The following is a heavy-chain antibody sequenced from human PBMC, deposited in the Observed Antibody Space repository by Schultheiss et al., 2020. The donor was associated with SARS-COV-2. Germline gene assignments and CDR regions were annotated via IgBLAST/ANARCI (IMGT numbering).Heavy chain of an antibody. Sequence: SETLSLTCAVSGYSISSGYYWGWIRQPPGKGLEWIGYIYYSGSTNYNPSLKSRVTISVDTSKNQFSLKLSSVTAADTAVYYCARQHIVVVVAATPGAFDIWGQGTMVTVSS. J-gene: IGHJ3*02. CDR3: ARQHIVVVVAATPGAFDI. V-gene: IGHV4-38-2*01. D-gene: IGHD2-15*01. CDR2: IYYSGST. CDR1: GYSISSGYY.